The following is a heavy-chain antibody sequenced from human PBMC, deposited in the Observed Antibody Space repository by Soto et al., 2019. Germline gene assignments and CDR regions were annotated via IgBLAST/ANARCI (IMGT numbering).Heavy chain of an antibody. CDR3: ARDNYGGMLDC. D-gene: IGHD4-17*01. J-gene: IGHJ4*02. CDR2: IFFSGNT. Sequence: WTWIRQHPGKGLEWVGRIFFSGNTHYNPALKSRLTFSLDTAKNQFSLKLTSVTAADPAIYYCARDNYGGMLDCWGPGTLVTVSS. V-gene: IGHV4-31*02.